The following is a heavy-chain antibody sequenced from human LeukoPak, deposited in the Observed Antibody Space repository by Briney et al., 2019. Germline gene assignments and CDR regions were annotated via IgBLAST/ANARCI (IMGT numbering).Heavy chain of an antibody. CDR3: ARDSRSGYSSGDY. V-gene: IGHV1-69*13. CDR1: GYTFTSYG. J-gene: IGHJ4*02. Sequence: ASVKVSCKAPGYTFTSYGISWVRQAPGQGLGWMGGIIPIFGTANYAQKFQGRVTITADESTSTAYMELSSLRSEDTAVYYCARDSRSGYSSGDYWGQGTLVTVSS. CDR2: IIPIFGTA. D-gene: IGHD6-19*01.